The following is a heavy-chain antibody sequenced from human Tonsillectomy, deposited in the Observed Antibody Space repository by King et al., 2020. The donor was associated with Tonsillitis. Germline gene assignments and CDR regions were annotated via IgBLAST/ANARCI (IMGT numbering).Heavy chain of an antibody. CDR3: AKDLKFVRFLEWFVGFPPVAYYYYGMDV. J-gene: IGHJ6*02. D-gene: IGHD3-3*01. CDR1: GFTFSSYG. V-gene: IGHV3-30*18. Sequence: VQLVESGGGVVQPGRSLRLSCAASGFTFSSYGMHWVRQAPGKGLEWVAVISYDGSNKYYADSVKGRFTISRDNSKNTLYLQMNSLRAEDTAVYYYAKDLKFVRFLEWFVGFPPVAYYYYGMDVWGQGTTVTVSS. CDR2: ISYDGSNK.